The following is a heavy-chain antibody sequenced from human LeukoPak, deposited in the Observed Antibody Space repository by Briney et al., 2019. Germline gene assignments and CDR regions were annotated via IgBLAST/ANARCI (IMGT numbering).Heavy chain of an antibody. J-gene: IGHJ4*02. CDR1: GGSFSGYY. V-gene: IGHV4-34*01. CDR2: INHRGST. CDR3: ARGGYFDWLLPFDY. Sequence: SETLSPTCAVYGGSFSGYYWGWIRQPLGKGLEWIGEINHRGSTNYNPSLKSRVTISVDTSKNQFSLKLSSVTAADTAVYYCARGGYFDWLLPFDYWGQGTLVTVSS. D-gene: IGHD3-9*01.